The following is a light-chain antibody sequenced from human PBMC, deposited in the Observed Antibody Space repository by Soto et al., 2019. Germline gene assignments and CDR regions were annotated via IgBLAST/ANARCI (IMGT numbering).Light chain of an antibody. CDR2: EVS. J-gene: IGLJ1*01. CDR3: SSYTSSSTRV. CDR1: SSDVGGYNY. Sequence: QSALTQPASVSGSPGQSITISCTGTSSDVGGYNYVSWYQQHPGKAPKLMIYEVSNRPSGVSNRFSGSKSGNTASLTISGLQDEDEADYYCSSYTSSSTRVFGPGTKLTVL. V-gene: IGLV2-14*01.